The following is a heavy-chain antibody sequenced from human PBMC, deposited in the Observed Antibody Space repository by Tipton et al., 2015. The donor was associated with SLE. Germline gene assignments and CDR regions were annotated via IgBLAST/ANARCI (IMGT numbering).Heavy chain of an antibody. CDR2: IYYSGST. CDR1: GGSISSGGYY. V-gene: IGHV4-31*02. J-gene: IGHJ4*02. Sequence: LRLPCTVSGGSISSGGYYWSWIRQHPGKGLEWIGYIYYSGSTYYNPSLKSRVTISVDTSKNQFSLKLSSVTAADTAVYYCATFEAAAGKSSFDYWGQGTLVTVSS. D-gene: IGHD6-13*01. CDR3: ATFEAAAGKSSFDY.